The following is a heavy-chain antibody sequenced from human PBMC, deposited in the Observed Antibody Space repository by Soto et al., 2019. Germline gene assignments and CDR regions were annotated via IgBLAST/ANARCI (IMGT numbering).Heavy chain of an antibody. D-gene: IGHD3-10*01. CDR1: GYTLTELS. J-gene: IGHJ5*02. CDR2: FDPEDGET. V-gene: IGHV1-24*01. Sequence: QVQLVQSGAEVKKPGASVKVSCKVSGYTLTELSMHWVRQAPGKGLEWMGGFDPEDGETIYAQKFQCRVTMTEHTSTDTAYMELSSLRSEDTAVYYCATVPYYYGSGSYNWFDPWGQGTLVTVSS. CDR3: ATVPYYYGSGSYNWFDP.